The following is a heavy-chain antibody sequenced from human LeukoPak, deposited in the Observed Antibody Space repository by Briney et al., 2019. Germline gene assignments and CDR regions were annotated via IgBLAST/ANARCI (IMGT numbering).Heavy chain of an antibody. CDR2: MNPSSGNT. J-gene: IGHJ6*02. V-gene: IGHV1-8*01. Sequence: GASVKVSCKASGYTFTSYDINWVRQATGQGLEWMGWMNPSSGNTGYAQKFQGRVSMTRDTSISTAYMELSSLRSEDTAAYYCARGPVEAVFGVSTEDWGQGTTVTVSS. D-gene: IGHD3-10*02. CDR3: ARGPVEAVFGVSTED. CDR1: GYTFTSYD.